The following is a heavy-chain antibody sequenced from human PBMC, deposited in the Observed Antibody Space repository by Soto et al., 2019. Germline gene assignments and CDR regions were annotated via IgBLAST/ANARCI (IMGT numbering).Heavy chain of an antibody. J-gene: IGHJ4*02. CDR2: ISYDGSNK. D-gene: IGHD3-22*01. CDR1: GFTFSSYG. Sequence: GGSLRLSCAASGFTFSSYGMHWVRQAPGKGLEWVAVISYDGSNKYYADSVKGRFTISRDNSKNTLYLQMNSLRAEDTAVYYCAKSEPEWLLLYGSFDYWGQGTLVTVSS. V-gene: IGHV3-30*18. CDR3: AKSEPEWLLLYGSFDY.